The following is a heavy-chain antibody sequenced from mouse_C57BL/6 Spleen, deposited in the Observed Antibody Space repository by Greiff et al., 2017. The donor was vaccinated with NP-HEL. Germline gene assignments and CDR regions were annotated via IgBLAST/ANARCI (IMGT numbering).Heavy chain of an antibody. V-gene: IGHV14-4*01. CDR1: GFNITDDY. D-gene: IGHD2-1*01. Sequence: EVQLQQSGAELVRPGASVKLSCTASGFNITDDYMHWVKQRPEQGLEWIGWIDPENGDAEYASKFQGKATITADTSSNTAYLQLSSLTSEDTAVYYCTTGGYYGNYIFDYWGQGTTLTVSS. CDR2: IDPENGDA. CDR3: TTGGYYGNYIFDY. J-gene: IGHJ2*01.